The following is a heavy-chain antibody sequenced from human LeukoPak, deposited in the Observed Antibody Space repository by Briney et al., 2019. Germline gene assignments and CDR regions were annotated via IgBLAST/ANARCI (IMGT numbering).Heavy chain of an antibody. Sequence: GGSLRLSCAASGFTFSSSTMNWVRQAPGKGLEWVSSISGGSIYIYYADSVKGRFTISRDNGKNSLYLQMNSLRAEDTAVYYCASDKTAQLDNYYYMDVWGKGTTVTISS. CDR3: ASDKTAQLDNYYYMDV. V-gene: IGHV3-21*06. J-gene: IGHJ6*03. CDR2: ISGGSIYI. D-gene: IGHD6-13*01. CDR1: GFTFSSST.